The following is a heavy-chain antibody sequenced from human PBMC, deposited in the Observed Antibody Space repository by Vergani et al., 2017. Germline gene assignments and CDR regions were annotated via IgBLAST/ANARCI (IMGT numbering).Heavy chain of an antibody. CDR1: GYSISSGYY. V-gene: IGHV4-38-2*02. CDR2: IYHSGST. J-gene: IGHJ4*02. D-gene: IGHD4-17*01. Sequence: QVQLQESGPGLVKPSETLSLTCTVSGYSISSGYYWGWIRQPPGKGLEWIGSIYHSGSTYYNPSLKSRVTISVDTSKNQFSLKLSSVTAADTAVYYCARSYWNGDYDYWGQGTLVTVSS. CDR3: ARSYWNGDYDY.